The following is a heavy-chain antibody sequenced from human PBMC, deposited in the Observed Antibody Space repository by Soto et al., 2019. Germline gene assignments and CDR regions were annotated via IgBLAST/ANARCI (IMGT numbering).Heavy chain of an antibody. J-gene: IGHJ3*02. V-gene: IGHV1-3*01. CDR1: GYTFSSYA. Sequence: ASVNVSCMASGYTFSSYAMHWVRQAPGQRLELMGWINSVNGNTKXSQNFQGRVXITRDTSSSTSXMELSXLRSEDTAVYYCARARGPHHAFDTWGQGTMVTV. CDR2: INSVNGNT. CDR3: ARARGPHHAFDT.